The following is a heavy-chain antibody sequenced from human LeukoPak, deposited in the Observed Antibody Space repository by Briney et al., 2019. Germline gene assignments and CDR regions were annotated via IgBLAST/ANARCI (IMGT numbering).Heavy chain of an antibody. Sequence: ASVKVSCKASGYTFTSYGISWVRQAPGQGLEWMGWIGAYNGNTNYAQKLQGRVTMTTDTSTSTAYMELRSLRSDDTAVYYCARVSRELTSFDYWGQGTLVTVSS. V-gene: IGHV1-18*01. D-gene: IGHD1-26*01. CDR1: GYTFTSYG. CDR3: ARVSRELTSFDY. J-gene: IGHJ4*02. CDR2: IGAYNGNT.